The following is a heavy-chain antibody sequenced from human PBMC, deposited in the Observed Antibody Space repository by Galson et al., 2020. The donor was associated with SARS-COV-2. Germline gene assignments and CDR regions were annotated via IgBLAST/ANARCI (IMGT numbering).Heavy chain of an antibody. V-gene: IGHV4-30-4*01. D-gene: IGHD2-2*02. CDR2: IYYQGGT. CDR1: GGSISSDDHY. J-gene: IGHJ6*03. Sequence: SETLSLTCTVSGGSISSDDHYWSWIRQPPGKGLEWLGYIYYQGGTNYNPSLKSRLSISLDTSKNQFSLKLSSVTAADTAVYFCARVVVVPAAILHFYYYMDVWGTGAPVTVSS. CDR3: ARVVVVPAAILHFYYYMDV.